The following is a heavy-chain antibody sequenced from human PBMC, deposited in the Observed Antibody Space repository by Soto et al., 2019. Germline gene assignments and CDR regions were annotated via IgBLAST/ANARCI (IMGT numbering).Heavy chain of an antibody. V-gene: IGHV3-73*01. J-gene: IGHJ4*02. Sequence: GGSLRLSCAASGFTFSGSAMHWVRQASGKGLEWVGRVRSKADSYATAYAASVKGRFTISRDDSKNTAYLQMDSLKTEDTAVYYCTRLVYCSGDSCSAFDYWGQGTLVIVSS. CDR2: VRSKADSYAT. D-gene: IGHD2-15*01. CDR1: GFTFSGSA. CDR3: TRLVYCSGDSCSAFDY.